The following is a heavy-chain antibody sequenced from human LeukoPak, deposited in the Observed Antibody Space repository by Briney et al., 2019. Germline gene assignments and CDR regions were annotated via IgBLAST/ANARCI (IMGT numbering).Heavy chain of an antibody. CDR1: GYTFTSYA. CDR2: INAGNGNT. D-gene: IGHD2-21*01. V-gene: IGHV1-3*01. Sequence: ASVKVSCKASGYTFTSYAMHWVRQAPGQRLEWMGWINAGNGNTKYSQKFQGRVTMTRDTSTSTVYMELSSLRSEDTAVYYCARFIVSGGYFDYWGQGTLVTVSS. CDR3: ARFIVSGGYFDY. J-gene: IGHJ4*02.